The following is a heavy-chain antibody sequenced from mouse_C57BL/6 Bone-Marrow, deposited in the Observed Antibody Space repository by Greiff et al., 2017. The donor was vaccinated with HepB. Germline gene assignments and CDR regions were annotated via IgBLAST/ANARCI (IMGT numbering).Heavy chain of an antibody. J-gene: IGHJ1*03. CDR3: ARSRYYGSSYLNWYFDV. D-gene: IGHD1-1*01. V-gene: IGHV1-63*01. CDR1: GYTFTNYW. Sequence: VQLVESGAELVRPGTSVKMSCKASGYTFTNYWIGWAKQRPGHGLEWIGDIYPGGGYTNYNEKFKGKATLTADKSSSTAYMQFSSLTSEDSAIYYCARSRYYGSSYLNWYFDVWGTGTTVTVSS. CDR2: IYPGGGYT.